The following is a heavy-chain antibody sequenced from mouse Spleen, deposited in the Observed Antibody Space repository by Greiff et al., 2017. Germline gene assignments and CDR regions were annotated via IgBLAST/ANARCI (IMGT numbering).Heavy chain of an antibody. J-gene: IGHJ3*01. V-gene: IGHV2-6-1*01. CDR1: GFSLTSYG. Sequence: QVQLQQSGPGLVAPSQSLSITCTVSGFSLTSYGVHWVRQPPGKGLEWLVVIWSDGSTTYNSALKSRLSISKDNSKSQVFLKMNSLQTDDTAMYYCARHGGYDYPWFAYWGQGTLVTVSA. CDR2: IWSDGST. CDR3: ARHGGYDYPWFAY. D-gene: IGHD2-4*01.